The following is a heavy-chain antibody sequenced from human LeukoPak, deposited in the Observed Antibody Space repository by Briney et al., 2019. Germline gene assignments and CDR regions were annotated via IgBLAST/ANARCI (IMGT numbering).Heavy chain of an antibody. Sequence: ASVKVSCKAAGYTFTGYYMFWVRQAPGQGLEWMGRINPNSGGTNYAQKFQGRVTMTRDTSISTAYMELSRMRSDDTAVYYCARGYCSGGSCYSVENWFDPWGQGTLVTVSS. V-gene: IGHV1-2*06. J-gene: IGHJ5*02. CDR2: INPNSGGT. CDR1: GYTFTGYY. CDR3: ARGYCSGGSCYSVENWFDP. D-gene: IGHD2-15*01.